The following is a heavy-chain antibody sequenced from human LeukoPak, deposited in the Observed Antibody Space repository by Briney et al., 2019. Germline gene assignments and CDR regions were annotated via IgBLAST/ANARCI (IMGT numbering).Heavy chain of an antibody. CDR2: IYYSGST. CDR3: ARHWGYYDSSGYSDPYGMDV. V-gene: IGHV4-59*08. D-gene: IGHD3-22*01. J-gene: IGHJ6*02. CDR1: RFIFSSYT. Sequence: PGGSLRLSCAASRFIFSSYTMNWVRQAPGKGLEWIGYIYYSGSTNYNPSLKSRVTISVDTSKNQFSLKLSSVTAADTAVYYCARHWGYYDSSGYSDPYGMDVWGQGTTVTVSS.